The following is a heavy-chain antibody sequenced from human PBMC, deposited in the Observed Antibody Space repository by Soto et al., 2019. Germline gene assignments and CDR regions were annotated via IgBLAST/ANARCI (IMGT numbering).Heavy chain of an antibody. CDR2: AYYSGST. J-gene: IGHJ5*02. CDR1: GGSSSHYY. V-gene: IGHV4-59*01. D-gene: IGHD2-8*01. Sequence: SEAVSVTCTVSGGSSSHYYWSWIRQSPGKGLEWIGYAYYSGSTDYNPSLKSRVTMSVDTSKNQVSLKLNSVTTADTAVYYCARDRSTYGGGGTGEVKENWFDPWGPGTLVTVSS. CDR3: ARDRSTYGGGGTGEVKENWFDP.